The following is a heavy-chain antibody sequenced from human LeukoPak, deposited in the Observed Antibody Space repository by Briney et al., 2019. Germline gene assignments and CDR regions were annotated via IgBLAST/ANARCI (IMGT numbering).Heavy chain of an antibody. CDR1: GYTFTSYY. Sequence: GASVKVSCKASGYTFTSYYMHWVRQAPGQGLEWMGIINPSGGSTSYAQKFQGRVTMTRDTSTSTVYMELSSLRSEDTAVYYCARDRFAYCGGDCYSFDYWGQGTLVTVSS. D-gene: IGHD2-21*02. CDR2: INPSGGST. V-gene: IGHV1-46*01. J-gene: IGHJ4*02. CDR3: ARDRFAYCGGDCYSFDY.